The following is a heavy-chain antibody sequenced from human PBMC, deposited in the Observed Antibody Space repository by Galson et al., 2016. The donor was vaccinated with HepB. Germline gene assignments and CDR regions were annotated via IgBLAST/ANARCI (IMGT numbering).Heavy chain of an antibody. CDR1: GFTVSNNY. V-gene: IGHV3-53*01. CDR3: ASHPDKGH. J-gene: IGHJ4*02. Sequence: LRLSCAASGFTVSNNYMSWVRQAPGKGLEWVSLIYSCGSTYYADSVKGRFTISRDYSKNPLSLQINSLRAGDTDVYYCASHPDKGHWGQGTLVTVSS. CDR2: IYSCGST.